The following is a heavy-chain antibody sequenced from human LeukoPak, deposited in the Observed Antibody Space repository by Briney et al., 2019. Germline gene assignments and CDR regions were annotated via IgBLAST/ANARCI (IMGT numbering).Heavy chain of an antibody. CDR1: GGSISSGGYY. J-gene: IGHJ4*02. V-gene: IGHV4-31*03. Sequence: SQTLSLTCTVSGGSISSGGYYWSWIRQRPGKGLEWIGYIYCSGSTYYNPSLKSRVTISLDTSKNQSSLKLSSVTAADTAVYYCARGVIAAAEADYWGQGTLVTVSS. CDR3: ARGVIAAAEADY. D-gene: IGHD6-13*01. CDR2: IYCSGST.